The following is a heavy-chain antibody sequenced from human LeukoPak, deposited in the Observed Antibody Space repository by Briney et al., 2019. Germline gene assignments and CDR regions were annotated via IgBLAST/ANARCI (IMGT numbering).Heavy chain of an antibody. J-gene: IGHJ5*02. CDR1: GDSVSTNSAA. V-gene: IGHV6-1*01. CDR3: ARSWSSAAGLNS. CDR2: TYYRSKWYN. Sequence: SQTLSLTCAISGDSVSTNSAAWNWIRQSPSRGLEWLGRTYYRSKWYNDYAPSVRSRITINPDTSKNQFSLQLNSVTPEDTVVYYCARSWSSAAGLNSWGQGTLVTVSS. D-gene: IGHD6-13*01.